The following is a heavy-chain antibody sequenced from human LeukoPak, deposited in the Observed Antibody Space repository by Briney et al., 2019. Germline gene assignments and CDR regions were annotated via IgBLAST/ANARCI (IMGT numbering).Heavy chain of an antibody. D-gene: IGHD2-21*02. CDR3: ARVGATGATADN. J-gene: IGHJ4*02. CDR1: GYIFTTYF. CDR2: INPRGGST. Sequence: ASVKVSCKASGYIFTTYFMHWLRQPPGQGPDWMGIINPRGGSTDYAQKFQDRITMTSDTSTSTVYMELKSLKSEDTAVYFCARVGATGATADNWGQGTLVNVSS. V-gene: IGHV1-46*01.